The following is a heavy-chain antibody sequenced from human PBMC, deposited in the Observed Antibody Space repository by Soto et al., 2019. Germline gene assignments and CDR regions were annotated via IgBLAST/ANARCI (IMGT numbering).Heavy chain of an antibody. Sequence: QVPLQESGPGLVKPSQTLSLTCTVSGGSISSGDYYWSWIRQPPGKGLEWIGYIYYSGSTYYNPSLKSRVTISVDTSKNQFSLKLSSVTAADTAVYYCARGRGTAHYYYYYGMDVWGQGTTVTVSS. CDR2: IYYSGST. D-gene: IGHD1-1*01. J-gene: IGHJ6*02. CDR1: GGSISSGDYY. CDR3: ARGRGTAHYYYYYGMDV. V-gene: IGHV4-30-4*01.